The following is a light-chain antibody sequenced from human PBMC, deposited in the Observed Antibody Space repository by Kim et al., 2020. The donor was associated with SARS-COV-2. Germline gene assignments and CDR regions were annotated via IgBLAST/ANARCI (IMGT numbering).Light chain of an antibody. CDR2: YDS. J-gene: IGLJ2*01. Sequence: NSAQITFGGTSIGSKGVHWYQRKPGQAPVLVISYDSDRPSGIPERFSGSNSGNSATLTISRVEAGDEADYYCQVWDSSSDHRVVFGGGTQLTVL. V-gene: IGLV3-21*04. CDR3: QVWDSSSDHRVV. CDR1: SIGSKG.